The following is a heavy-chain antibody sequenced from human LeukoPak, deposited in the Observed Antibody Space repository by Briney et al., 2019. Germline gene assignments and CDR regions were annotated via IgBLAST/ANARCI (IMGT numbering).Heavy chain of an antibody. D-gene: IGHD3-22*01. CDR3: AKGLGFYYYDSSGSDY. V-gene: IGHV3-30*02. CDR1: GFTFRSYG. CDR2: IRYDGTNK. J-gene: IGHJ4*02. Sequence: GGSLRLSCAVSGFTFRSYGMHWVRQAPGKGLEWVAFIRYDGTNKYYADSVKGRFTISRDNSKNTLYLQMNSLRAEDTAVYYCAKGLGFYYYDSSGSDYWGQGTLVTVSS.